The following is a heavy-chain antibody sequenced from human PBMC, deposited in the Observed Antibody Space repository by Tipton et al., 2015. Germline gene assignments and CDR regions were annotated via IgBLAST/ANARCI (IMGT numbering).Heavy chain of an antibody. CDR2: IAGSGLYT. V-gene: IGHV3-23*01. J-gene: IGHJ4*02. CDR1: GFSFSTYA. D-gene: IGHD6-13*01. CDR3: SKGRRSTSPFHY. Sequence: SLRLSCAASGFSFSTYAMTWVRQAPGKGLEWVSTIAGSGLYTYYADSVGGRFTISRDNSKNTVYLQMNSLRADDTAIYYCSKGRRSTSPFHYWGQGTLVSVSS.